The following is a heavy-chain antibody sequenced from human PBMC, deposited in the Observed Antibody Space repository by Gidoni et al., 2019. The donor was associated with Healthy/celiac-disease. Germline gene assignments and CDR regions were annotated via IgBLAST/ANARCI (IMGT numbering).Heavy chain of an antibody. CDR2: ISSSSSTI. D-gene: IGHD2-15*01. Sequence: EVQLVESGGGLVQPGGSLRLSCAASGFTFSSYSLTWVRQAPGKGLEWVSYISSSSSTIYYADSVKGRFTISRDNAKNSLYLQMNSLRAEDTAVYYCARSLTDLAVSGGSWEEYYYYGMDVWGQGTTVTVSS. J-gene: IGHJ6*02. CDR1: GFTFSSYS. CDR3: ARSLTDLAVSGGSWEEYYYYGMDV. V-gene: IGHV3-48*01.